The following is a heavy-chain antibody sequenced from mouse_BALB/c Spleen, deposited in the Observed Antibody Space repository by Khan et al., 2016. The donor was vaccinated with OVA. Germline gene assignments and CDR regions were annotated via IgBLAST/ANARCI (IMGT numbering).Heavy chain of an antibody. CDR2: ISSGDST. CDR1: GFTFSNYA. Sequence: EVELVESGGGLVKPGGSLKLSCAASGFTFSNYAMSWVRQNPEKRLEWVASISSGDSTYYPDSVKGRFTISRDNVRNILYLQMSSLRSEDTAMYYCARDYWFAYWGQGTLVTVSA. J-gene: IGHJ3*01. CDR3: ARDYWFAY. V-gene: IGHV5-6-5*01.